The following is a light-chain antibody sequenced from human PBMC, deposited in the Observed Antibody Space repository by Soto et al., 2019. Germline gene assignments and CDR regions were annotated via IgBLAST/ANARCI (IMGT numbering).Light chain of an antibody. Sequence: QSALTQPASVSGSPGQSITISCTGTSSDVGGYNYVSWYKQHPGKAPKLMIYDVSNRPSGVSNRFSGSKSGITASLTISGLQAEDEADYYCTSYTSRSTLVVFGGGTQLTVL. CDR3: TSYTSRSTLVV. CDR1: SSDVGGYNY. V-gene: IGLV2-14*01. CDR2: DVS. J-gene: IGLJ2*01.